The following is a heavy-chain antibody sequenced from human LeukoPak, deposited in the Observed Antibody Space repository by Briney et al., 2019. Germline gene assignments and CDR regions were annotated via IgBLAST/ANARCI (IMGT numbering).Heavy chain of an antibody. CDR1: GFTFTTYG. Sequence: PGRSLRLSCAASGFTFTTYGMHWVRQAPGKGLEWVAVISYDGSNKYYADSVKGRFTISRDNSKNTLYLQMNSLRAEDTAVYYCARHVGDSPYYFDYWGQGTLVTVSS. CDR2: ISYDGSNK. CDR3: ARHVGDSPYYFDY. J-gene: IGHJ4*02. V-gene: IGHV3-30-3*01. D-gene: IGHD2-21*01.